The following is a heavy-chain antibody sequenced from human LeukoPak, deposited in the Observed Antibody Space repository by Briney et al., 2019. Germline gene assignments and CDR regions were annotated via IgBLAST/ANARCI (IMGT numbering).Heavy chain of an antibody. D-gene: IGHD6-19*01. V-gene: IGHV1-8*01. CDR3: ATGTGYSSGWSPHFDY. CDR1: GYTFTSYD. CDR2: MNPNSGNT. Sequence: ASVKVSCKASGYTFTSYDINWVRQATGQGLEWMGWMNPNSGNTGYAQKFQGRVTMTRNTSISTAYMELSSLRSEDTAVYYCATGTGYSSGWSPHFDYWGQGTLVTVSS. J-gene: IGHJ4*02.